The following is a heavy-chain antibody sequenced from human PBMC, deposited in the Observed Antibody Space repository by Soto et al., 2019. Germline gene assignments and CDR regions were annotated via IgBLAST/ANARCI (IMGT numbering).Heavy chain of an antibody. D-gene: IGHD3-10*02. CDR2: SSNSGTYT. Sequence: SLRLSCAASGFTFSDYYMSGIRQAPGKGLEWLSYSSNSGTYTRYADSVKGRFSISRDNAKNSLFLQINGLRGEDTAIYYCARSGDNYNVLDYWGQGTPVTVSS. CDR1: GFTFSDYY. CDR3: ARSGDNYNVLDY. J-gene: IGHJ4*02. V-gene: IGHV3-11*06.